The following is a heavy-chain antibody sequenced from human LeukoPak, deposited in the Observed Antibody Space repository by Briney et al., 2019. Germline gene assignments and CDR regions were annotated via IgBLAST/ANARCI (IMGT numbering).Heavy chain of an antibody. Sequence: GGSLRLSCAASGFTVSSNYMSWVRQAPGKGLEWVSSISSSSSYIYYADSVKGRLTISRDNAKNSLYLQMNSLRAEDTAVYYCARSRGTLIDYWGQGTLVTVSS. V-gene: IGHV3-21*01. J-gene: IGHJ4*02. CDR1: GFTVSSNY. CDR3: ARSRGTLIDY. CDR2: ISSSSSYI. D-gene: IGHD1/OR15-1a*01.